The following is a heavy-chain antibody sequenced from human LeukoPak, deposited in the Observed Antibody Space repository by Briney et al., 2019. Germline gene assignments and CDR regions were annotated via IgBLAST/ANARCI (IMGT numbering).Heavy chain of an antibody. CDR3: ARDVQVATIYPLDY. V-gene: IGHV3-23*01. D-gene: IGHD5-12*01. J-gene: IGHJ4*02. CDR1: GFTFSSYA. CDR2: ISGSGGST. Sequence: GGSLRLSCAASGFTFSSYAMSWVRQAPGKGLEWVSAISGSGGSTYYADSVKGRFTISRDNAKNSLYLQMNSLRAEDTAVYYCARDVQVATIYPLDYWGQGTLVTVSS.